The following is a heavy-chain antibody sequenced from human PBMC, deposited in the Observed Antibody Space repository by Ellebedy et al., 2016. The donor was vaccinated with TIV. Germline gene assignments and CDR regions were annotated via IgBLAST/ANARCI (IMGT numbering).Heavy chain of an antibody. J-gene: IGHJ6*04. CDR3: ARARGWYGSDGMDV. D-gene: IGHD6-19*01. V-gene: IGHV3-53*01. Sequence: GESLKISCAASGFTVSSNYMSWVRRAPGQGLGWVSAIYGGGNTDYAEHVEGRFTISRDNSKNTVYLQMHSLRDEDTAVYYCARARGWYGSDGMDVWGEGTTVTVSS. CDR2: IYGGGNT. CDR1: GFTVSSNY.